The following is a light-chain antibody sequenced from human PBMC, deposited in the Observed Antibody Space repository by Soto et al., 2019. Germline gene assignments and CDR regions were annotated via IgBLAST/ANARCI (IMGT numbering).Light chain of an antibody. Sequence: EIVMTQSPATLSVSPGERATLSCRASQSVSSKLAWYQQKPGQAPRLLIYDAFTRATGIPARFSGSGSGTEFTLTISSLQSEDFAIYYCQQYNNWPPLTFGGGTTVEIK. J-gene: IGKJ4*01. CDR1: QSVSSK. CDR2: DAF. CDR3: QQYNNWPPLT. V-gene: IGKV3-15*01.